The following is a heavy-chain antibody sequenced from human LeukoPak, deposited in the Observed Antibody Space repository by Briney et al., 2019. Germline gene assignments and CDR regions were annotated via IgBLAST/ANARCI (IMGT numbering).Heavy chain of an antibody. D-gene: IGHD3-22*01. CDR1: GYTFTGYY. CDR2: INPNSGGT. CDR3: ARPLYYYDSSGYYWGTHYYFDY. V-gene: IGHV1-2*02. J-gene: IGHJ4*02. Sequence: ASVKVSCKASGYTFTGYYMHWVRQAPGQGLEWMGWINPNSGGTNCAQKFQGRVTMTRDTSISTAYMELSRLRSDDTAVYYCARPLYYYDSSGYYWGTHYYFDYWGQGTLVTVSS.